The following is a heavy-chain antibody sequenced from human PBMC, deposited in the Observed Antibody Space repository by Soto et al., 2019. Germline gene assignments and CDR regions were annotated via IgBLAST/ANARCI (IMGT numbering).Heavy chain of an antibody. CDR3: AGTVAVAGTNWFDP. D-gene: IGHD6-19*01. CDR1: GGSFSGYY. Sequence: SETLSLTCAVYGGSFSGYYWSWIRQPPGKGLEWIGEINHSGSTNYNPSLKSRVTISVDTSKNQFSLKLSSVTAADTAVYYCAGTVAVAGTNWFDPWGQGTLVTVSS. CDR2: INHSGST. J-gene: IGHJ5*02. V-gene: IGHV4-34*01.